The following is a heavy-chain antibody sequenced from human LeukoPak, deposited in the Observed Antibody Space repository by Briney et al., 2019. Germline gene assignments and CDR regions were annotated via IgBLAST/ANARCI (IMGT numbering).Heavy chain of an antibody. CDR1: GYTFTSYY. Sequence: ASVKVSCKASGYTFTSYYMHWVRQAPRQGLEWMGIINPSGGSTSYAQKFQGRVTMTRDTSTSTVYMELSSLRSEDTAVYYCARDAQPTDILTGYFAYWGQGTLVTVSS. CDR2: INPSGGST. D-gene: IGHD3-9*01. CDR3: ARDAQPTDILTGYFAY. V-gene: IGHV1-46*01. J-gene: IGHJ4*02.